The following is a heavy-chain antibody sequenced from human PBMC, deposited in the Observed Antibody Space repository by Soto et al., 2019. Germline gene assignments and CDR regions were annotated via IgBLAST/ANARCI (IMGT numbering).Heavy chain of an antibody. D-gene: IGHD3-3*01. CDR2: MNPNSGKT. CDR3: ARGQHYDFWSGYNWFDP. Sequence: ASVKVSCKASGYTFTSHDINWVRQATGQGLEWMGWMNPNSGKTAYAQKFQGRVTMTRNISITTVYMELSSLRSDDTAVYYCARGQHYDFWSGYNWFDPWGQGTLVTVSS. CDR1: GYTFTSHD. V-gene: IGHV1-8*01. J-gene: IGHJ5*02.